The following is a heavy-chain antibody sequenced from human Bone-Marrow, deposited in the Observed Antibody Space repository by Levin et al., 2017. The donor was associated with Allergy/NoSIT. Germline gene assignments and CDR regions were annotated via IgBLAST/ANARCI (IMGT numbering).Heavy chain of an antibody. CDR1: GFTFSNAW. D-gene: IGHD1-14*01. CDR2: IKSKTDGGTT. Sequence: GGSLRLSCAASGFTFSNAWMSWVRQAPGKGLEWVGRIKSKTDGGTTDYAAPVKGRFTISRDDSKNTLYLQMNSLKTEDTAVYYCTTETRILSVGTTRSNWFDPWGQGTLVTVSS. V-gene: IGHV3-15*01. J-gene: IGHJ5*02. CDR3: TTETRILSVGTTRSNWFDP.